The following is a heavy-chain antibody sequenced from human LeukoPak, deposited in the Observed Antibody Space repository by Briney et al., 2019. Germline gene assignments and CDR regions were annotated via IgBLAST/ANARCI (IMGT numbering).Heavy chain of an antibody. V-gene: IGHV3-30*03. CDR1: GFTFSTYG. CDR2: ISYDGSNK. Sequence: GGTLRLSCAASGFTFSTYGMSWVRQAPGKGLEWVAVISYDGSNKYYADSVKGRFTISRDNSKNTLYLQMNSLRAEDTAVYYCARDPRWDTAMVTGGDRGFDYWGQGTLVTVSS. D-gene: IGHD5-18*01. J-gene: IGHJ4*02. CDR3: ARDPRWDTAMVTGGDRGFDY.